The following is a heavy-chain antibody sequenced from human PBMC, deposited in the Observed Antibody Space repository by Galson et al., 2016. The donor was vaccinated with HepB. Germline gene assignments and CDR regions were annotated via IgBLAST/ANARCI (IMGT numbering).Heavy chain of an antibody. J-gene: IGHJ4*02. CDR3: ARDQHGSFFDY. D-gene: IGHD1-26*01. CDR2: IYYSDTGST. V-gene: IGHV4-59*01. Sequence: SETLSLTCTVSGGSISRYFWSWIRQPPGKGLEWIRYIYYSDTGSTNYNPSLKSRVTISVEMSKNQFPLRLSSVTAADTAVYYCARDQHGSFFDYWGQGTLVTVSS. CDR1: GGSISRYF.